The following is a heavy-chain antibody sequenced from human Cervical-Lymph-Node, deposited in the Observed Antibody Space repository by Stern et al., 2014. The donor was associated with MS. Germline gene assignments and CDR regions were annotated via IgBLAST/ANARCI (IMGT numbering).Heavy chain of an antibody. D-gene: IGHD4-17*01. CDR3: ARDPHDYGDRFDY. Sequence: QVQLVQSGSELKKPGASVKVSCKASGYSSTHFALNWVRHAPGQGLQWMGWINTNTGNPSYAQAFTGRFVFSLDTSVSTAYLQISSLKAEDTAVYYCARDPHDYGDRFDYRGQGTLVTVSS. J-gene: IGHJ4*02. V-gene: IGHV7-4-1*02. CDR2: INTNTGNP. CDR1: GYSSTHFA.